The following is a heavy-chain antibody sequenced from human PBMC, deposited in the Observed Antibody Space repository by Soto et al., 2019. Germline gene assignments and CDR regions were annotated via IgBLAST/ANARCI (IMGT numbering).Heavy chain of an antibody. CDR1: GFTFGTYW. D-gene: IGHD7-27*01. CDR2: IKPDGSER. CDR3: ATDLNWEHY. V-gene: IGHV3-7*04. Sequence: GGSLRLSCEASGFTFGTYWMTWVRQPPGKGLECVADIKPDGSERYYVDSVKGRFTISRDNAKNSLYLHMNSLGAEDTAVYYCATDLNWEHYWGQGTLVTVSS. J-gene: IGHJ4*02.